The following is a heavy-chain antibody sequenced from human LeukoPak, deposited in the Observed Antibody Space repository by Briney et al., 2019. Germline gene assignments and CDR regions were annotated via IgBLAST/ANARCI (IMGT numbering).Heavy chain of an antibody. J-gene: IGHJ5*02. CDR2: INHSGST. CDR1: GGSFSGYY. Sequence: PSETLSLTCAVYGGSFSGYYWSWICQPPGKGLEWIGEINHSGSTNYNPSIKSRVTISVDTSKNQYSLKLSSVTGSDTAVYYCARDDSSGPPGRCGPWGQGTLDTVSS. CDR3: ARDDSSGPPGRCGP. D-gene: IGHD6-19*01. V-gene: IGHV4-34*01.